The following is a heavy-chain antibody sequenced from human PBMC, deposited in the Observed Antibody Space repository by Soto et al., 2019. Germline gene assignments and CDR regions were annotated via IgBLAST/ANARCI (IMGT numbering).Heavy chain of an antibody. CDR2: IFPKFGTT. V-gene: IGHV1-69*13. J-gene: IGHJ6*02. Sequence: SVKVSCKASGDTDTNYVISWVRQAPGRGLEWMGGIFPKFGTTYSAQKLQDRLTITADESTSTVYMQLSSLRLDDTAVYYCEAEMTFGKLSVVWGQGTTVTVSS. D-gene: IGHD3-16*02. CDR1: GDTDTNYV. CDR3: EAEMTFGKLSVV.